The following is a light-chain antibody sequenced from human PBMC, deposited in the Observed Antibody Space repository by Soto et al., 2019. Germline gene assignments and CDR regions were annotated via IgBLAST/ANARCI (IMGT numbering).Light chain of an antibody. Sequence: DIQLTQSPSFLSASVGDRVTITCRASQGISSYLAWYQQKPGKAPKLLIYAASTLQSGVPSRFSGRGSGTDFTLTISSLQPEDFATYYCLQDYDYPRTFGQGTKVDI. CDR3: LQDYDYPRT. J-gene: IGKJ1*01. CDR2: AAS. V-gene: IGKV1-9*01. CDR1: QGISSY.